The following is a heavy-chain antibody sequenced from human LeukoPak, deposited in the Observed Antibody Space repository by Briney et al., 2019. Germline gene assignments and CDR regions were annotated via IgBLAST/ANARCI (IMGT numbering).Heavy chain of an antibody. CDR2: ISGSGVST. Sequence: PGGSLRLSCAASGLTFSGYAMSWFRKAPGKGLDWVSAISGSGVSTYYADSVKGRFTISRDNSKNALYLQMNSLRAEDTAVYYCAKCHSSTSCYIGYWGQGTLVTVSS. CDR1: GLTFSGYA. CDR3: AKCHSSTSCYIGY. V-gene: IGHV3-23*01. D-gene: IGHD2-2*02. J-gene: IGHJ4*02.